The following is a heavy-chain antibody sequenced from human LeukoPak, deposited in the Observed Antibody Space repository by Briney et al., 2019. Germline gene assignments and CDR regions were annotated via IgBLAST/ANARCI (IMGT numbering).Heavy chain of an antibody. D-gene: IGHD5-12*01. CDR1: GFSFSLYS. J-gene: IGHJ4*02. CDR2: ISDTSAM. V-gene: IGHV3-48*01. CDR3: ARDGGYSGYDADC. Sequence: GGSLRLSCVASGFSFSLYSMKWVRQAPGKGLEWVSYISDTSAMYYADSVRGRFTISRDNAKNSLFLQMNSLRVEDTGVYYCARDGGYSGYDADCWGQGTLVTVSS.